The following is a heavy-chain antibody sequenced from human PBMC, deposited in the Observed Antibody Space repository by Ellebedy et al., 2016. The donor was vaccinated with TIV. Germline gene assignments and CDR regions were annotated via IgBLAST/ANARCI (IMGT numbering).Heavy chain of an antibody. Sequence: PGGSLRLSCAASGFKFEDYGMSWVRQGPGKGMEWVSGINWNADPHYVDSVRGRFTISSDNAKNSLHLQMNSLRAEDTALYYCVRDYFGDYSIDYWGRGTLVTVSS. CDR1: GFKFEDYG. CDR3: VRDYFGDYSIDY. CDR2: INWNADP. J-gene: IGHJ4*02. V-gene: IGHV3-20*04. D-gene: IGHD4-17*01.